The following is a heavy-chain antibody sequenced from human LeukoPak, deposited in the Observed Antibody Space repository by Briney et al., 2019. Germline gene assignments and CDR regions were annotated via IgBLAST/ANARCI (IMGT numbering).Heavy chain of an antibody. Sequence: PERSLRLSCAASGFTFWNYGMHWVRQAPGKGLEWVALIWYDGSNRYYADSVEGRFYISRDNSENTLYLQMNSLRAEDTAVYYCARDREHIAAAGYYGMDVWGQGTTVIVSS. CDR2: IWYDGSNR. J-gene: IGHJ6*02. V-gene: IGHV3-33*01. CDR1: GFTFWNYG. CDR3: ARDREHIAAAGYYGMDV. D-gene: IGHD6-13*01.